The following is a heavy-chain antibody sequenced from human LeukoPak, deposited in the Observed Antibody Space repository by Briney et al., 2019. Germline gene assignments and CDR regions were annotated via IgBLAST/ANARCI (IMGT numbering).Heavy chain of an antibody. J-gene: IGHJ5*02. CDR1: GYSFTSYW. Sequence: GASVKVSCKGSGYSFTSYWIGWVRQMPGKGLEWMGIIYPGDSDTRYSPSFQGQVTISADKSISTAYLQWSSLKASDTAMYYCARQYYGSGSNNWFDPWGQGTLVTVSS. D-gene: IGHD3-10*01. CDR3: ARQYYGSGSNNWFDP. CDR2: IYPGDSDT. V-gene: IGHV5-51*01.